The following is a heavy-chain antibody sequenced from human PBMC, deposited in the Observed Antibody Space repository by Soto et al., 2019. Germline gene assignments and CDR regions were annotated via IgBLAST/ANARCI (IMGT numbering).Heavy chain of an antibody. D-gene: IGHD6-13*01. Sequence: RLEESGPGLVKPAQTLSPSCNVTGHSISNIDSFWTWIRQPPGKGLEWLGYISNFGTTNYKPALKSRLTISLDSSKNQISLELTSVTAADTAVYYCVRDVGIAASGTSGNDYFYGIAVWGQGTTGIVSS. CDR3: VRDVGIAASGTSGNDYFYGIAV. V-gene: IGHV4-30-4*08. CDR2: ISNFGTT. CDR1: GHSISNIDSF. J-gene: IGHJ6*02.